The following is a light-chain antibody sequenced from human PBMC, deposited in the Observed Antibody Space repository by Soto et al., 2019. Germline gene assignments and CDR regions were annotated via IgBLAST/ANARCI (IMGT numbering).Light chain of an antibody. J-gene: IGKJ1*01. CDR1: QSVSSN. V-gene: IGKV3-15*01. Sequence: EIVMTQSPATPSVSPGERATLSCRASQSVSSNLAWYQQKPGQAPRLLIYGASTRATGIPARFSGSGSGTEFTLTISSLQSEDFAVYYCQQYNNWPRTFGQGTKVDIE. CDR3: QQYNNWPRT. CDR2: GAS.